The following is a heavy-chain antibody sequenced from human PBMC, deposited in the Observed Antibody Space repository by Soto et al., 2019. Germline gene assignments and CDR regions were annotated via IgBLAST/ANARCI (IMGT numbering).Heavy chain of an antibody. V-gene: IGHV2-26*01. D-gene: IGHD4-17*01. CDR2: IFSNDEK. CDR3: ARISGDYAGSWFDP. Sequence: SGPTLVNPTETLTLTCTVSGFSLSNARMGVSWIRQPPGKALEWLAHIFSNDEKSYSTSLKSRLTISKDTSKSQVVLTMTNMDPVDTATYYCARISGDYAGSWFDPWGQGTLGTVSS. CDR1: GFSLSNARMG. J-gene: IGHJ5*02.